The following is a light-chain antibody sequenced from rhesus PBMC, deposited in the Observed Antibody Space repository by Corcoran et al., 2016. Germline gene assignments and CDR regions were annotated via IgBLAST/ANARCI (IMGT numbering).Light chain of an antibody. CDR1: SSDIGGYND. CDR3: CSYAGSDTFA. Sequence: QSALTQPPSVSKSLGQSVTISCTGTSSDIGGYNDVSWYQQHPGTAPRLLIYEVSERTSGVSDRFSGSKSGNTAALTISGLQAEDEADYFCCSYAGSDTFAFGSGTKLTVL. V-gene: IGLV2S9*01. J-gene: IGLJ6*01. CDR2: EVS.